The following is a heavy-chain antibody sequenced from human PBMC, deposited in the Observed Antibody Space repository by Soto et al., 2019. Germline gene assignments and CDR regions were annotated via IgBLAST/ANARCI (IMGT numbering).Heavy chain of an antibody. D-gene: IGHD6-13*01. Sequence: VESLTISCKVSGFSFTNYWIIWVLQMPGKGLEWMGNIDPVDSYANYSPSFQGHVTFSVDTSISTAYLQWSSLKASDTAMYFCARIESIARNWFDPWGQGTLVTVSS. J-gene: IGHJ5*02. CDR1: GFSFTNYW. CDR2: IDPVDSYA. CDR3: ARIESIARNWFDP. V-gene: IGHV5-10-1*01.